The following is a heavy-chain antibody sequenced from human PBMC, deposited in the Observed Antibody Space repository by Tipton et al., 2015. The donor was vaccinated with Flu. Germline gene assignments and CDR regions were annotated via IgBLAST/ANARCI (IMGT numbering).Heavy chain of an antibody. CDR2: MNPNSGNT. CDR1: GYTFTSYD. CDR3: ARGTFGVVISCYYGMDV. Sequence: QLVQSGAEVKKPGASVKVSCKASGYTFTSYDINWVRQATGQGLEWMGWMNPNSGNTGYAQKFQGRVTMTRNTPISTAYMELSSLGSEDTAVYYCARGTFGVVISCYYGMDVWGQGTTVTVSS. D-gene: IGHD3-3*01. J-gene: IGHJ6*02. V-gene: IGHV1-8*01.